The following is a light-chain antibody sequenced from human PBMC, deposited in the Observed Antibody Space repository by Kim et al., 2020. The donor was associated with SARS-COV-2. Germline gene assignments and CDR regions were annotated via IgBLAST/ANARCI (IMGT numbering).Light chain of an antibody. V-gene: IGKV3-15*01. CDR3: QQYDDWPPWT. Sequence: SLEEKATLSCRASQSVSDNLAWYQLKPGQAPRLLIYGASTRATGIPARFSGSGSGTEFTLTISSLQSEDSAVYYCQQYDDWPPWTFGQGTKVDIK. CDR1: QSVSDN. CDR2: GAS. J-gene: IGKJ1*01.